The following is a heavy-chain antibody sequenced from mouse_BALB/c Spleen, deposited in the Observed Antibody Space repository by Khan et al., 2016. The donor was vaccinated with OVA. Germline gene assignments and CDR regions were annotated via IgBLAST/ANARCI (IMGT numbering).Heavy chain of an antibody. V-gene: IGHV1-77*01. CDR2: IYPGSDNT. CDR3: AREWAAWLPY. CDR1: GYNFTDYY. Sequence: VQLVESGAELARPGTSVKLSCKASGYNFTDYYINWMRQRTGQGLEWIGEIYPGSDNTYYNEKFKGKATLTADKSSSTAYMQLSSLTFEDAAVYFCAREWAAWLPYWGQGTMVTVSA. J-gene: IGHJ3*01.